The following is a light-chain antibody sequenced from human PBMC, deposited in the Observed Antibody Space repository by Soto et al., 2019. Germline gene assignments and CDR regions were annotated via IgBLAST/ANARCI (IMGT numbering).Light chain of an antibody. Sequence: EIVMTQSPATLSVSPGERVTLSCRASQSISSNLAWYQQKPGQAPRLLIYGASTRATGIPAKFSGSGSGTEFTLTITSLESEDFAVYYCQQYIDWPPLTFGGGTKLEIK. CDR1: QSISSN. J-gene: IGKJ4*01. CDR2: GAS. V-gene: IGKV3-15*01. CDR3: QQYIDWPPLT.